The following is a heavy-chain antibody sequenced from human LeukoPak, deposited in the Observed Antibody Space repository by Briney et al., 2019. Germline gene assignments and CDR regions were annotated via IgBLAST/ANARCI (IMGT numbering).Heavy chain of an antibody. Sequence: ASVKVSCKASGGTFSSYAISWVRQAPGQGLEWMGWMNPNSGNTGYAQKFQGRFTLTRETFISTAYMELSSLRSDDTAVYYCVRAMDPLDTFNYQYAMDVWGQGAMVTVSS. J-gene: IGHJ6*02. V-gene: IGHV1-8*02. CDR1: GGTFSSYA. CDR3: VRAMDPLDTFNYQYAMDV. CDR2: MNPNSGNT. D-gene: IGHD5-24*01.